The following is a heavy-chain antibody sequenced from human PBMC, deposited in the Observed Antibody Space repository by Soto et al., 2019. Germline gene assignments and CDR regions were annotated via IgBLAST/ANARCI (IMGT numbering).Heavy chain of an antibody. CDR3: AGGGYCSGGSCYRDTWFDP. D-gene: IGHD2-15*01. CDR1: GGPISSYY. J-gene: IGHJ5*02. Sequence: SETLSLTCTVSGGPISSYYWSWIRQPPGKGLEWIGYIYYSGSTNYNPSLKSRVTISVDTSKNQFSLKLSSVTAADTAVYYCAGGGYCSGGSCYRDTWFDPWGQGTLVTVSS. CDR2: IYYSGST. V-gene: IGHV4-59*01.